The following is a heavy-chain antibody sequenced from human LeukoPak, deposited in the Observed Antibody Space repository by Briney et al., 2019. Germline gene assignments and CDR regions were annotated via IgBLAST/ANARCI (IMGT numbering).Heavy chain of an antibody. J-gene: IGHJ4*02. D-gene: IGHD1-1*01. CDR2: IYYSGST. CDR3: ARARRATGTTSPFDY. CDR1: GGSISSYY. Sequence: PSETLSLTCTVSGGSISSYYWSWIRQPPGKGLEWIGYIYYSGSTNYNPSLKSRVTISVDTSKNQFSLKLSSVTAADTAVYYCARARRATGTTSPFDYWGQGTLVTVSS. V-gene: IGHV4-59*01.